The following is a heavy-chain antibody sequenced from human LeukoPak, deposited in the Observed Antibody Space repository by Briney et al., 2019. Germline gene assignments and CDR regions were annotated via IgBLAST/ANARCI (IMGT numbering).Heavy chain of an antibody. D-gene: IGHD1-26*01. Sequence: GSLRLSCAASGFTFSSYGMHRVRPAPGKGLEWVAVISYDGSNKYYADSVKGRFTISRDNSKNTLYLQMNSLRAEDTAVYYCAKDPHYSGSLNYYYYGMDVWGQGTTVTVSS. CDR3: AKDPHYSGSLNYYYYGMDV. CDR2: ISYDGSNK. CDR1: GFTFSSYG. J-gene: IGHJ6*02. V-gene: IGHV3-30*18.